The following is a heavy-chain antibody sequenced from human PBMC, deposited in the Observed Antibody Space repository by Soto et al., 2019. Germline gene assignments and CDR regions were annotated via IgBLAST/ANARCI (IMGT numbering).Heavy chain of an antibody. V-gene: IGHV1-69*13. J-gene: IGHJ6*02. CDR1: GYTFTGYY. D-gene: IGHD4-4*01. CDR3: ARGQDGYSPYYYYGMDV. Sequence: SVKVSCKSSGYTFTGYYMHWVRQAPGQGLEWMGGINPIFGAANYAQKFQGRVTMTADESTSTAYMELSSLRSEDTAVYYCARGQDGYSPYYYYGMDVWGQGTTVTVSS. CDR2: INPIFGAA.